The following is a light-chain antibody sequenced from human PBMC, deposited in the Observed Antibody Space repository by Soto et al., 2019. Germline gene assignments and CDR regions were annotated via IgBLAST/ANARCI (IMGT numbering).Light chain of an antibody. V-gene: IGLV1-44*01. CDR3: AAWDDSLNGVV. CDR1: YSNIGSHT. J-gene: IGLJ2*01. Sequence: QSVLTQPPSASGTPGQRVTISCSGSYSNIGSHTINWYQQVPGTAPKLLIYTNDQRPSGVPDRFSGSKSATSASLAISGLQSEDEADYYCAAWDDSLNGVVFGGGTKLTVL. CDR2: TND.